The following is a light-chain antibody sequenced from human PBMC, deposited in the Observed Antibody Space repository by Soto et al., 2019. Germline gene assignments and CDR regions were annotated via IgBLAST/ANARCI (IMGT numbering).Light chain of an antibody. CDR3: QQYYTDSRT. J-gene: IGKJ1*01. CDR2: RAS. CDR1: QSISVW. Sequence: DIQMTQSPSTLSASIGDRVTITCRASQSISVWVAWYQQKPGKAPKLLIYRASTLETGVPSRFSGSGSGTEFTLTISILRPDDPATYYCQQYYTDSRTFRQGTKVEIK. V-gene: IGKV1-5*03.